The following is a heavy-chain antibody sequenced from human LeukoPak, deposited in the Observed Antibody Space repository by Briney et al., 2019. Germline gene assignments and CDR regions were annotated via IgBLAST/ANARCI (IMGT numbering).Heavy chain of an antibody. Sequence: SETLSLTCTVSGGSISTNNYYWGWIRQPPGKGLEWIGTIYYSGSTYYNPSLKSRVTISVDTSKNQFSLNLSSVTAAGTAVYSCARHRGYYSGFDYWGQGTLVTVSS. V-gene: IGHV4-39*01. D-gene: IGHD3-3*01. J-gene: IGHJ4*02. CDR1: GGSISTNNYY. CDR2: IYYSGST. CDR3: ARHRGYYSGFDY.